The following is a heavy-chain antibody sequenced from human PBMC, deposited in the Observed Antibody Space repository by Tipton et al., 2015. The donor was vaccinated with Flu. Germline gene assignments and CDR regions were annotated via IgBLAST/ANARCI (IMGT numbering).Heavy chain of an antibody. CDR3: AREYCTSTNCYPGYYDW. Sequence: SLRLSCEASGFIFNDYSMSWVRQAPGKGLEWVSYISGRSSYIYYAGSLRGRFTISRGNSKNSLFLLMNGLRAEDTAVYYCAREYCTSTNCYPGYYDWWGQGALVTVSS. D-gene: IGHD2-2*01. J-gene: IGHJ4*02. CDR1: GFIFNDYS. V-gene: IGHV3-21*01. CDR2: ISGRSSYI.